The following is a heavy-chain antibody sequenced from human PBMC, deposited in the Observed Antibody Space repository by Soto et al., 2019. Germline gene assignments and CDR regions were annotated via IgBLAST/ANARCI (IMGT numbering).Heavy chain of an antibody. CDR3: AINRF. CDR1: GLSFSRSW. J-gene: IGHJ4*02. Sequence: GGSLRLSCVASGLSFSRSWMSWVRQAPGKGLEWVANIKQDGSEKYYVDSVKGRFTISRDNAKNSLFLQMNSLRAEDTAVYYCAINRFWGQGTLVTVSS. CDR2: IKQDGSEK. V-gene: IGHV3-7*01.